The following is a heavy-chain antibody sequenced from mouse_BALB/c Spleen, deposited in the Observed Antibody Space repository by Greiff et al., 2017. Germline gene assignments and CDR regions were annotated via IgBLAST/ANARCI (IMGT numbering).Heavy chain of an antibody. D-gene: IGHD1-1*01. V-gene: IGHV1S137*01. CDR3: ARNYGSSLHWYFDV. Sequence: QVQLKESGAELVRPGVSVKISCKGSGYTFTDYAMHWVKQSHAKSLEWIGVISTYYGDASYNQKFKGKATMTVDKSSSTAYMELARLTSEDSAIYYCARNYGSSLHWYFDVWGAGTTVTVSS. J-gene: IGHJ1*01. CDR2: ISTYYGDA. CDR1: GYTFTDYA.